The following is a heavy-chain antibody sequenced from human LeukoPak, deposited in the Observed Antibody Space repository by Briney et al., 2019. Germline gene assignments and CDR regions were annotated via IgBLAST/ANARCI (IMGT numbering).Heavy chain of an antibody. V-gene: IGHV4-39*06. Sequence: SETLSLTCTVSGGSISTSPYNCGWVRQPPGQGLEWIGSFYSSGSTDYNPSLKSRLTMSVDTSTNQFLLNLGSVTNADTAVYYCTTLRKWNNRDYFDSWGQGTLVTVSS. CDR1: GGSISTSPYN. CDR2: FYSSGST. D-gene: IGHD1/OR15-1a*01. J-gene: IGHJ4*02. CDR3: TTLRKWNNRDYFDS.